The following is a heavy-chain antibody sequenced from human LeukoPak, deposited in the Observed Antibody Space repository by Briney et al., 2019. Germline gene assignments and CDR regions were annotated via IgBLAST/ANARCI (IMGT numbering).Heavy chain of an antibody. Sequence: GGSLRLSYAPSGCRFSYYGMHWVRQAPGKGGEGGTYIRHEGSIKSYADSVTGLFTISRDNSTNTLSLQMTSLTAEYTPLYYCAQRAVSTTFQPSPANYYFY. CDR2: IRHEGSIK. J-gene: IGHJ6*03. CDR1: GCRFSYYG. V-gene: IGHV3-30*02. CDR3: AQRAVSTTFQPSPANYYFY. D-gene: IGHD1-1*01.